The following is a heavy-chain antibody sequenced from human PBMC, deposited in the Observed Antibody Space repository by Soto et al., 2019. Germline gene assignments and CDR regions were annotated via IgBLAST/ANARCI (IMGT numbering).Heavy chain of an antibody. V-gene: IGHV5-51*01. CDR1: GYSFTSYW. Sequence: GETLKISCKGSGYSFTSYWIGWVRQMPGKGLEWMGIIYPGDSDTRYSPSFQGQVTISADKSISTAYLQWSSLKASDTAMYYCATQSSGPYNWFDPWGRGTLVTVSS. CDR2: IYPGDSDT. J-gene: IGHJ5*02. CDR3: ATQSSGPYNWFDP. D-gene: IGHD3-22*01.